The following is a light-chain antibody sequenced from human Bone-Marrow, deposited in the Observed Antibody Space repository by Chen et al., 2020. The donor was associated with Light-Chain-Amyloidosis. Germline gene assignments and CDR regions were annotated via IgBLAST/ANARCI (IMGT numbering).Light chain of an antibody. CDR1: DWPTKY. Sequence: SYELTQPPSVSVSPGHTARITCSEDDWPTKYAYWYQHKPGQAPVLVIHRDTERPSGTSERFSGSSSGTTATLTISGVQAEDEADYHCQSADSSGTYEVIFGGGTKLTVL. J-gene: IGLJ2*01. V-gene: IGLV3-25*03. CDR2: RDT. CDR3: QSADSSGTYEVI.